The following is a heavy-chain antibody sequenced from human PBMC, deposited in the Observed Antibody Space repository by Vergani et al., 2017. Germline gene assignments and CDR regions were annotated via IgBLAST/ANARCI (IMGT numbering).Heavy chain of an antibody. CDR2: ISYNGLDV. D-gene: IGHD3-10*02. J-gene: IGHJ6*03. V-gene: IGHV3-20*01. Sequence: EVELLDSGGKVVRPGGSLRLSCVASDFKFDQFGMMWVRQSPGKGPELVAGISYNGLDVGYSESVEGRFTISRDNSKNSLFLQMNNVRAEDTASYHCARGALYSFYYFMDVWGKGTTVKVSS. CDR3: ARGALYSFYYFMDV. CDR1: DFKFDQFG.